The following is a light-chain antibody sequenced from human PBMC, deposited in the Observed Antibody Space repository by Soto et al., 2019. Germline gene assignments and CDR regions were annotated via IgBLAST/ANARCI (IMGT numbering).Light chain of an antibody. CDR3: QQRNNWPPEIT. V-gene: IGKV3-11*01. J-gene: IGKJ5*01. CDR2: GAS. CDR1: QSVRSN. Sequence: EIVMTQSPATLSVSPGENATLSCXASQSVRSNLAWHQQKPGQATRILXXGASNRATGIPDRFSGSGSGTDFTLTISSLEPEDFAVYYCQQRNNWPPEITFGQGTRLEIK.